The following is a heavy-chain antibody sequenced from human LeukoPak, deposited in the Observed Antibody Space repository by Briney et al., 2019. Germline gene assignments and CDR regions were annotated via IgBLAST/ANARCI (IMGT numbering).Heavy chain of an antibody. CDR1: GFIFSSYG. Sequence: GGSLRLSCTASGFIFSSYGMHWVRQAPGKGLEWVSGISGSGGNTDYADSVKGRCTISRDNSKNTLYLQMNSLRAEDTAVYYCAKDLYGDYDLYYFDYWGQGTLVTVSS. J-gene: IGHJ4*02. D-gene: IGHD4-17*01. CDR3: AKDLYGDYDLYYFDY. V-gene: IGHV3-23*01. CDR2: ISGSGGNT.